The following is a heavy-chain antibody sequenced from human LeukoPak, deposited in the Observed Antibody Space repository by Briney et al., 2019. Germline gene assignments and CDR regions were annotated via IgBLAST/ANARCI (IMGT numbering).Heavy chain of an antibody. CDR2: IDQIGGRN. J-gene: IGHJ3*02. D-gene: IGHD3-16*01. CDR3: ARDVEGGTFDI. V-gene: IGHV3-7*05. CDR1: GFTFSRFW. Sequence: GGSLRLSCAASGFTFSRFWMNGVRQALGRGLEWVANIDQIGGRNNYVYSVEGRFTISRDNAKNSLFLEMSSLRADDTAVYFCARDVEGGTFDIWGQGTTVAVSS.